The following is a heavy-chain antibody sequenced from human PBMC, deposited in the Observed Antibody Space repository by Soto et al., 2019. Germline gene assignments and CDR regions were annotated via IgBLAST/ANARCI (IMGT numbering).Heavy chain of an antibody. CDR2: ISSSSSYT. D-gene: IGHD2-21*02. CDR1: GFTFSDYY. J-gene: IGHJ5*02. Sequence: PGGSLRLSCAASGFTFSDYYMSWIRQAPGKGLEWVSYISSSSSYTNYADSVKGRFTISRDNAKNSLYLQMNSLRAEDTAVYYCARVWGYGGNSVVPWFDPWGQGTLVTVSS. CDR3: ARVWGYGGNSVVPWFDP. V-gene: IGHV3-11*05.